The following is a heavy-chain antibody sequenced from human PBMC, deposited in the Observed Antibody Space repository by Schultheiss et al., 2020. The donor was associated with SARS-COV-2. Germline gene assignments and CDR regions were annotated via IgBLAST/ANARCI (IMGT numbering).Heavy chain of an antibody. J-gene: IGHJ4*02. Sequence: GSLRLSCTVSGGSISSYYWSWIRQPPGKGLEWIGYIYYSGSTNYNPSLKSRVTISVDTSKNQFSLKLSSVTAADTAVYYCAREGATKFDYWGQGTLVTVSS. V-gene: IGHV4-59*01. CDR3: AREGATKFDY. CDR1: GGSISSYY. D-gene: IGHD1-26*01. CDR2: IYYSGST.